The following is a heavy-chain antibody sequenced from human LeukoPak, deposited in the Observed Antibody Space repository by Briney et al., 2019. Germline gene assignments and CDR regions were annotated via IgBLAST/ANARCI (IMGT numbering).Heavy chain of an antibody. J-gene: IGHJ6*03. CDR2: INHSGST. V-gene: IGHV4-34*01. Sequence: SETLSLTCAVYGGSFSGYYWSWIRQPPGKGLEWIGEINHSGSTNYNPSLKSRVTISVDTSKNQFSLKLSSVTAADTAVYYCARSSEGYYYYYMDVWGKGTTVTVSS. CDR3: ARSSEGYYYYYMDV. CDR1: GGSFSGYY. D-gene: IGHD6-6*01.